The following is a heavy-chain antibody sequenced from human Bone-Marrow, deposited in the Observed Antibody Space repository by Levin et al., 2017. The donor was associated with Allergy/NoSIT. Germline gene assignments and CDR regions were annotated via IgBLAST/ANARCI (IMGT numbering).Heavy chain of an antibody. V-gene: IGHV3-66*02. CDR1: GFTVSNNQ. CDR3: TRAPGANGDY. CDR2: IYSGGGT. J-gene: IGHJ4*02. D-gene: IGHD2-8*01. Sequence: GESLKISCAASGFTVSNNQMTWVRQAPRKGLEWVSVIYSGGGTHYADSVKGRFTISRDSSKNTLYLQMNSLRADDTAVYYCTRAPGANGDYWGQGTLVTVSS.